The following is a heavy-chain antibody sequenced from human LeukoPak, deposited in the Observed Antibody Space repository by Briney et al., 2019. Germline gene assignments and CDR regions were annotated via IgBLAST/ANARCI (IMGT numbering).Heavy chain of an antibody. CDR1: GGSISSSSYY. Sequence: SETLSLTCTVSGGSISSSSYYWSWIRQPPGKGLEWIGYIYYSGSTNYNPSLKSRVTISVDTSKNQFSLKLSSVTAADTAVYYCARTYYYGSGSYYNFDYWGQGTLVTVSS. CDR3: ARTYYYGSGSYYNFDY. CDR2: IYYSGST. D-gene: IGHD3-10*01. V-gene: IGHV4-61*01. J-gene: IGHJ4*02.